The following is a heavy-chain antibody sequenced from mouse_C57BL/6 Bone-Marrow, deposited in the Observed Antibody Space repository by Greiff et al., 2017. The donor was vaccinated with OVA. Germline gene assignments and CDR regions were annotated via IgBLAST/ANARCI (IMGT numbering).Heavy chain of an antibody. D-gene: IGHD2-5*01. Sequence: EVQGVESGGGLVQPGGSLKLSCAASGFTFSDYGMAWVRQAPRKGPEWVAFISNLAYSIYYADTVTGRFTISRENAKNTLYLEMSSLRSEDTAMYYCAREGVDSKGDYWGQGTTLTVSS. CDR2: ISNLAYSI. CDR3: AREGVDSKGDY. V-gene: IGHV5-15*01. J-gene: IGHJ2*01. CDR1: GFTFSDYG.